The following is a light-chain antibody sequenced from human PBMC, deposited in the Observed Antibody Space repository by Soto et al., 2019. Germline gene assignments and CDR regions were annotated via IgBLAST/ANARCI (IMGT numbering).Light chain of an antibody. V-gene: IGKV1-5*01. J-gene: IGKJ1*01. CDR3: QHYHRNMWS. Sequence: QISQCPSTLSASVGGRVTITCRASQSVGTWVAWYQQKPGKAPKLLIFGASNLESGVPSRFSGSGSGTEFTLTIATLQPDDFATYFCQHYHRNMWSFGPGTKVDIK. CDR2: GAS. CDR1: QSVGTW.